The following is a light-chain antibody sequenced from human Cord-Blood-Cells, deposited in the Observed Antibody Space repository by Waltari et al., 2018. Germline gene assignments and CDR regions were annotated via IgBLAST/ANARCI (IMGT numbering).Light chain of an antibody. Sequence: QSALTQPASVSGSPGQSITISCTGTRSDVGGYNYVSWYQQHPGKAPKLMIYDVSNRPSGVSIRISRSESATPASPTISGLKPEGEADDYCSSYTSTSVVFGGGTKLT. V-gene: IGLV2-14*03. CDR3: SSYTSTSVV. CDR2: DVS. J-gene: IGLJ2*01. CDR1: RSDVGGYNY.